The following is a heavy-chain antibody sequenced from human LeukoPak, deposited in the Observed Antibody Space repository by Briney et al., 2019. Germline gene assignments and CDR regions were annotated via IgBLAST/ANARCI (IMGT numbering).Heavy chain of an antibody. CDR1: GFTFSNAW. CDR3: TTDAVVVAFYYFDY. CDR2: IKSKTDGGTT. Sequence: PGGSLRLYCAASGFTFSNAWMSWVRQAPGKGREWVGRIKSKTDGGTTDYAAPVKGRFTISRDDSKNTLYLQMNSLKTEDTAVYYCTTDAVVVAFYYFDYWGQGTLVTVSS. D-gene: IGHD2-15*01. J-gene: IGHJ4*02. V-gene: IGHV3-15*01.